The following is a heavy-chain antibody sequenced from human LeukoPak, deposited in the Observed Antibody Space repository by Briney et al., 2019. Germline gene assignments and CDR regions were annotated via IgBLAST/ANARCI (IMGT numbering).Heavy chain of an antibody. J-gene: IGHJ4*02. Sequence: GGSLILSCAVSGFTFSSYSMNWVRPAPGKGLEWVSYISSSSGTVYYADSAKGRFTISRDNAKNSLYLQMNSLRDEDTAVYYCARGVGATFRAGVDYWGQGALVTVSS. CDR1: GFTFSSYS. V-gene: IGHV3-48*02. D-gene: IGHD1-26*01. CDR2: ISSSSGTV. CDR3: ARGVGATFRAGVDY.